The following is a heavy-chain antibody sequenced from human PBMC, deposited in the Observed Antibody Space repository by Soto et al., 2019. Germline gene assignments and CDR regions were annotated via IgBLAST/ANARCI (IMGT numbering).Heavy chain of an antibody. CDR3: ALPPTVTTHDGRIAN. J-gene: IGHJ4*02. CDR1: GGSFSGYY. CDR2: IDHSGRT. V-gene: IGHV4-34*01. D-gene: IGHD4-17*01. Sequence: SETLSLTCAVYGGSFSGYYWSWIRQPRGKGLDGSGEIDHSGRTNYNPSLRRRVAISVDTLKNRVFLRLRSVTAADPAVYYCALPPTVTTHDGRIANWGQGTLVTVSS.